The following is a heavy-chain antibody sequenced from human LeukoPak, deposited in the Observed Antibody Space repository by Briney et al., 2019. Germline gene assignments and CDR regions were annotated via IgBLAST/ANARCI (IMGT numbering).Heavy chain of an antibody. V-gene: IGHV4-59*08. D-gene: IGHD1-26*01. CDR1: GGSISSYY. CDR2: IYYSGST. CDR3: ARLASGSYGPLTPFDY. J-gene: IGHJ4*02. Sequence: SETLSLTCTVSGGSISSYYWSWIRQPPGKGLEWIGYIYYSGSTDYNPSLKSRVTISVDTSKNQFSLKLSSVTAADTAVYYSARLASGSYGPLTPFDYWGQGTLVTVSS.